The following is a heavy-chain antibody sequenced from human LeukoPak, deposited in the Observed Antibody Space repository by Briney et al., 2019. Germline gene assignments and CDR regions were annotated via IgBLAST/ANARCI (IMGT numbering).Heavy chain of an antibody. Sequence: SETLSLTCTVSGGSNSSYYWSWIRQPPGKGLEWIGYIYYSGSTNYNPSLKSRVTISVDTSKNQFSLKLSSVTAADTAVYYCARYLNHFDYWGQGTLVTVSS. CDR2: IYYSGST. V-gene: IGHV4-59*08. D-gene: IGHD1-14*01. J-gene: IGHJ4*02. CDR3: ARYLNHFDY. CDR1: GGSNSSYY.